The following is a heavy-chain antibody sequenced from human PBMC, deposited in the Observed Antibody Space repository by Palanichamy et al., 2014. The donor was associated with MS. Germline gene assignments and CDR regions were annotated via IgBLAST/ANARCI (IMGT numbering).Heavy chain of an antibody. V-gene: IGHV3-21*01. Sequence: EVQLVESGGGLVKPGGSLRLSCAASGFTFSSYSMNWVRQAPGKGLEWVSSISSSSSYIYYADSVKSRFTISRDNAKNSLYLQMNSLRAEDTAVYYCARGPLWGTNIGWFDPWGQGTLVTVSS. CDR2: ISSSSSYI. D-gene: IGHD2-8*01. CDR1: GFTFSSYS. J-gene: IGHJ5*02. CDR3: ARGPLWGTNIGWFDP.